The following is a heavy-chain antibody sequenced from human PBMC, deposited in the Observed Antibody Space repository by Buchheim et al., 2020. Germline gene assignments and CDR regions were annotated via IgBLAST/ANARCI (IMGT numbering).Heavy chain of an antibody. Sequence: QLQLQESGSGLVKPSQTLSLTCAVSGGSISSGGYSWSWIRQPPGKGLEWIGYIYHSGSTYYNPSLKSRVTQSVDRPKNQFSLKLSSVTAADTAVYYCTREYVAVAGANWFDPWGQGTL. CDR3: TREYVAVAGANWFDP. V-gene: IGHV4-30-2*01. CDR2: IYHSGST. CDR1: GGSISSGGYS. J-gene: IGHJ5*02. D-gene: IGHD6-19*01.